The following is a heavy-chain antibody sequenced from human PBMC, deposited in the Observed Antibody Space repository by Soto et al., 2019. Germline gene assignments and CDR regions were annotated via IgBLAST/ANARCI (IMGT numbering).Heavy chain of an antibody. Sequence: GGSLRLSCAASGFTFSDFFMSWVRQAPGKGLEWIAYISGSGSTIRYADSVKGRITISRDNAKNSVSLQMNSLRAEDTAVYYSSRDGFGEECSGGKCDYFDYWCLPTLVTISA. CDR3: SRDGFGEECSGGKCDYFDY. J-gene: IGHJ4*02. CDR1: GFTFSDFF. V-gene: IGHV3-11*01. D-gene: IGHD2-15*01. CDR2: ISGSGSTI.